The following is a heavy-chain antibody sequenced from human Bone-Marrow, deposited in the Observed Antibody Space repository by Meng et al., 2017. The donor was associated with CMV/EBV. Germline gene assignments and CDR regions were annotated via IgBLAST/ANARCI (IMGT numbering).Heavy chain of an antibody. J-gene: IGHJ6*02. D-gene: IGHD2-2*01. Sequence: SVKVSCKASGYSFTGYYMHWVRQAPGQGLEWMGGIIPMFGTTNYAQKFQGRVTMTTDESTSTVYMELSSLRSEDTAVYYCARDGDIVVVPAAPRPYYYYYGMDVWAQGTTVTVSS. CDR3: ARDGDIVVVPAAPRPYYYYYGMDV. CDR2: IIPMFGTT. CDR1: GYSFTGYY. V-gene: IGHV1-69*05.